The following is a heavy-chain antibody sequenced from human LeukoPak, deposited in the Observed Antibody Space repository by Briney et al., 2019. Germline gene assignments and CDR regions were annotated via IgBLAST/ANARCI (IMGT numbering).Heavy chain of an antibody. CDR1: GFTFDDYA. CDR2: ISWNSGSI. Sequence: PGRSLRLSCAASGFTFDDYAMHWVRQAPGKGLEWVSGISWNSGSIGYADSVKGRFTISRDNAKNSLYLQMNSLRAEDTALYYCAKDVGSGWPFDYWGQGTLVTVSS. J-gene: IGHJ4*02. V-gene: IGHV3-9*01. D-gene: IGHD6-19*01. CDR3: AKDVGSGWPFDY.